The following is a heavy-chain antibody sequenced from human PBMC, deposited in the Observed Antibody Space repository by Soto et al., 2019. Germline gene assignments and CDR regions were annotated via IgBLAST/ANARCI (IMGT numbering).Heavy chain of an antibody. J-gene: IGHJ4*02. CDR2: IYHSGST. V-gene: IGHV4-38-2*01. CDR1: GYSISSGYY. Sequence: SETLSLTCAVSGYSISSGYYWGWTRQPPGKGLEWIGSIYHSGSTYYNPSLKSRVTISVDTSKNQFSLKLSSVTAADTAVYYCARVGITMIVVELDYWGQGTLVTVSS. CDR3: ARVGITMIVVELDY. D-gene: IGHD3-22*01.